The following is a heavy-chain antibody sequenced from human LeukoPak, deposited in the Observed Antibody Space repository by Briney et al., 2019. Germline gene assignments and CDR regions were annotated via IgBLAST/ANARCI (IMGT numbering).Heavy chain of an antibody. CDR2: IRSKAYRGTI. Sequence: GGSLRLSCITSGFTFADHAMSWVRQAPGKGLEWVGFIRSKAYRGTIEYAASVKGRFTISRDDFQSIAYLQMNSLQVEDTAVYFCARGPIQLWIHNAMDVWGQGTTVTVS. J-gene: IGHJ6*02. D-gene: IGHD5-18*01. CDR3: ARGPIQLWIHNAMDV. V-gene: IGHV3-49*04. CDR1: GFTFADHA.